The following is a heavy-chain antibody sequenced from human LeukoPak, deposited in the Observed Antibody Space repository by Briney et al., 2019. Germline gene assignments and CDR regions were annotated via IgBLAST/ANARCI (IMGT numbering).Heavy chain of an antibody. V-gene: IGHV3-23*01. D-gene: IGHD3-9*01. CDR2: ISGGGGGT. Sequence: GGSLRLSCAASGFTFTTYAMGWVRQSPGKGLEWVSSISGGGGGTYYAEFVKGRFTISRDNSKNTLYLQMNSLRAEDTAVYYCAKFYDILTGYFDHWGQGTLVTVFS. J-gene: IGHJ4*02. CDR3: AKFYDILTGYFDH. CDR1: GFTFTTYA.